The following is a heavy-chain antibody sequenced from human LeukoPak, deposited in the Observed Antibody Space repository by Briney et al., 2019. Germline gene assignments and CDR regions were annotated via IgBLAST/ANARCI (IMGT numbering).Heavy chain of an antibody. D-gene: IGHD6-13*01. CDR1: GGSISSSSYY. V-gene: IGHV4-39*07. J-gene: IGHJ4*02. Sequence: PSETLSLTCTVSGGSISSSSYYWGWIRQPPGKGLEWIGSIYYSGSTYYNPSLKSRVTISVDTSKNQFSLKLSSVTAADTAVYYCARENGTADGYFDYWGQGTLVTVSS. CDR3: ARENGTADGYFDY. CDR2: IYYSGST.